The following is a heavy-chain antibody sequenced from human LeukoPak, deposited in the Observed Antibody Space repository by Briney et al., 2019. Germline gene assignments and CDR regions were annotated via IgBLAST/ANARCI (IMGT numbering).Heavy chain of an antibody. CDR3: AGYYYERSGYDY. CDR1: GGSISSYC. V-gene: IGHV4-59*01. Sequence: PSETLSLTCTVSGGSISSYCWSWIRQPPGKGLEWIGYICSSGSTKYNPSLKSRVTISVDTSKNQFSLKLNSVTAADTAVHYCAGYYYERSGYDYWGQGTLVTVSS. CDR2: ICSSGST. D-gene: IGHD3-22*01. J-gene: IGHJ4*02.